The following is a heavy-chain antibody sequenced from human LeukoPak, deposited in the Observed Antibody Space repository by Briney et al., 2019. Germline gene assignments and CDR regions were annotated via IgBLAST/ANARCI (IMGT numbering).Heavy chain of an antibody. V-gene: IGHV3-21*01. CDR2: ISSSSSYI. D-gene: IGHD5-12*01. Sequence: GGSLRLSRAASGFAFSSFIVNRVRQAPGKGLQGFSSISSSSSYIYYAGSVNGRVTTSRDNVKNTLYMQMDSLSAVYTALYYCARDGGYSGYDCFDYWGQGTLVTVSS. CDR3: ARDGGYSGYDCFDY. J-gene: IGHJ4*02. CDR1: GFAFSSFI.